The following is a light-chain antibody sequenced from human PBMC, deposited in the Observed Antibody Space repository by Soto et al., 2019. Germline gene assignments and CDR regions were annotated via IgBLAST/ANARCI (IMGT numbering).Light chain of an antibody. Sequence: EIVLTQSPGTLSLSPGERATLSCRASQSVSSSHLAWYQQKPGQAPRLLIYGASNGATGIPDRFSGSGSGTDFTLTISRLEPEDFAVYYCQQYGSSPPTFGQGTKVEI. CDR1: QSVSSSH. V-gene: IGKV3-20*01. J-gene: IGKJ1*01. CDR3: QQYGSSPPT. CDR2: GAS.